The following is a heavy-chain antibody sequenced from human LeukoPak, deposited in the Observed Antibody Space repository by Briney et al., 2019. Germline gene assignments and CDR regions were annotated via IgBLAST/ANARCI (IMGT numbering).Heavy chain of an antibody. Sequence: PSETLSLTCAVSDYSISSGYYWGWIRQPPGKGLEWIGSIYHSGSTYYNPSLKSRVTISVDTSKNQFSLKPSSVTAADTAVYYCARPFYSSGAFDIWGQGTMVTVSS. CDR3: ARPFYSSGAFDI. CDR2: IYHSGST. CDR1: DYSISSGYY. J-gene: IGHJ3*02. V-gene: IGHV4-38-2*01. D-gene: IGHD2/OR15-2a*01.